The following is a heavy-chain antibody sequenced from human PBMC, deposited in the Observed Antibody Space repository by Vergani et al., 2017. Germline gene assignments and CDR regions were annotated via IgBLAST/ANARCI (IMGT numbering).Heavy chain of an antibody. CDR1: GYTFTSYG. Sequence: QVQLVQSGAEVKKPGASVKVSCKASGYTFTSYGISWVRQAPGQGLEWMGWISAYNGNTNSAQKLQGRVTMTTDTATSTAYMELRSLRSDDTAVYYCARDQRPDYYGSGSYYMAYYYYMDVWGKGTTVTVSS. CDR3: ARDQRPDYYGSGSYYMAYYYYMDV. J-gene: IGHJ6*03. D-gene: IGHD3-10*01. CDR2: ISAYNGNT. V-gene: IGHV1-18*04.